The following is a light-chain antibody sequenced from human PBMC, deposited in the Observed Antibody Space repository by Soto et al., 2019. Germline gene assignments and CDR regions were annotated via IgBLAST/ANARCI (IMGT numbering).Light chain of an antibody. CDR1: SSDIGTYNY. CDR2: EVS. CDR3: SSYAGSNGRWV. V-gene: IGLV2-8*01. J-gene: IGLJ3*02. Sequence: QSALTQPPSASGSPGQSVTISCTGTSSDIGTYNYVSWYQQHPGKAPKLMIREVSKRPSGVPDRFSGAKSGNTASLTVSGRQAEDEADYCCSSYAGSNGRWVFGGGTKLTVL.